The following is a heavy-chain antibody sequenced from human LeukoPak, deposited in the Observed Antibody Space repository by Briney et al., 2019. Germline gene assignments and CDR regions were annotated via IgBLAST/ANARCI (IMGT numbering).Heavy chain of an antibody. D-gene: IGHD3-10*01. Sequence: GGSLRLSCAASGFTFSSYAMHWVRPAPGKGLEWVAVISYDGSNKYYADSVKGRFTISRDNSKNTLYLQMNSLRAEDTAVYYCARDARSPVKNYYGMDVWGQGTTVTVSS. V-gene: IGHV3-30-3*01. CDR1: GFTFSSYA. CDR2: ISYDGSNK. CDR3: ARDARSPVKNYYGMDV. J-gene: IGHJ6*02.